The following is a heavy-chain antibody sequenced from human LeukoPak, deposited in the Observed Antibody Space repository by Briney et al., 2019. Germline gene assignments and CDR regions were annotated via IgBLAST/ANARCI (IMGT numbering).Heavy chain of an antibody. J-gene: IGHJ4*02. CDR1: GGSISSSSYY. CDR3: ARRPGYSYGPYFDY. D-gene: IGHD5-18*01. Sequence: SETLSLTCTVSGGSISSSSYYWGWIRQPPGKGLEWIGSIYYSGSTYYNPSLKSRVTISVDTSKNQFSLKLSSVTAADTAVYYCARRPGYSYGPYFDYWGQGTLVTVSS. CDR2: IYYSGST. V-gene: IGHV4-39*01.